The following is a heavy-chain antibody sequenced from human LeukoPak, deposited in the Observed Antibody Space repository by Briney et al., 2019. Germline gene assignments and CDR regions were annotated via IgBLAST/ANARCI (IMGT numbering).Heavy chain of an antibody. Sequence: PGGSLRLSCAASGFTFSSYSMNWVRQAPGKGLEWVSYISSSSSTIYYADPVKGRFTISRDNAKNSLYLQMNSLRDEDTAVYYCARVLAYCGGDCPSWLDYWGQGTLVTVSS. CDR3: ARVLAYCGGDCPSWLDY. V-gene: IGHV3-48*02. CDR2: ISSSSSTI. D-gene: IGHD2-21*02. CDR1: GFTFSSYS. J-gene: IGHJ4*02.